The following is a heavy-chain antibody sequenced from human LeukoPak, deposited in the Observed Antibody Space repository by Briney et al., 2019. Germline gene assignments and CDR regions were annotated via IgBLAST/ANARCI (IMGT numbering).Heavy chain of an antibody. J-gene: IGHJ4*02. D-gene: IGHD2-2*01. CDR3: ARSAESSRHLDY. Sequence: TGGSLRLSCKGSGYSFSSYWIGWVRQMPGKGLEWMGIIYPDDSDTRYSPSFQGQVTISADKSISTAYLQWSSLKASDTAMYYCARSAESSRHLDYWGQGTLVTVSS. CDR1: GYSFSSYW. CDR2: IYPDDSDT. V-gene: IGHV5-51*01.